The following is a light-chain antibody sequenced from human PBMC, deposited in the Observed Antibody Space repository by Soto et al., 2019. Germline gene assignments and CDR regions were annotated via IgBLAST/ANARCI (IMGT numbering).Light chain of an antibody. V-gene: IGKV1-39*01. CDR1: QNINTY. CDR3: QQYKDFTYT. Sequence: DIQMTQSPYSLSAAVGDRVTIACRASQNINTYLNWYQQKPGKAPKLLMFDAASLQSGVPSRFSGSGSRTDFTLTITSLQPEDFATYYCQQYKDFTYTFGQGTKVDIK. CDR2: DAA. J-gene: IGKJ2*01.